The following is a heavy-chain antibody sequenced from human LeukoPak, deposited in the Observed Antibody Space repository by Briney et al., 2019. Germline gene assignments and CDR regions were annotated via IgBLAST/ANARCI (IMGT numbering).Heavy chain of an antibody. D-gene: IGHD6-19*01. CDR1: GFTFSSYS. CDR3: ARVGSGLTPQGHIAVREGPFDY. J-gene: IGHJ4*02. V-gene: IGHV3-21*01. Sequence: GGSLRLSCAASGFTFSSYSMNWVRQAPGKGLEWVSSISSSSSYIYYADSVKGRFTISRDNAKNSLYLQMNSLRAEDTAVYYCARVGSGLTPQGHIAVREGPFDYWGQGTLVTVSS. CDR2: ISSSSSYI.